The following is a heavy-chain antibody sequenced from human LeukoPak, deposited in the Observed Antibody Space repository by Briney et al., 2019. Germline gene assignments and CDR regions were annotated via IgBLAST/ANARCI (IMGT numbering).Heavy chain of an antibody. D-gene: IGHD2-21*01. V-gene: IGHV1-46*03. CDR3: ARLGYCGGDCPPAFDI. J-gene: IGHJ3*02. CDR1: GYTFTSYY. CDR2: INPSGGST. Sequence: ASVTVSCKASGYTFTSYYMHWVRQAPGQGLEWMGIINPSGGSTSYAQKFQGRVTMTRDTSTSTVYMELSSLRSEDTAVYYCARLGYCGGDCPPAFDIWGQGTMVTVSS.